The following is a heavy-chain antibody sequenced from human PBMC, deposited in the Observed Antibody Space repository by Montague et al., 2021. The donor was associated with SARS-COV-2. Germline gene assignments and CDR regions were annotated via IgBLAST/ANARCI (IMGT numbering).Heavy chain of an antibody. Sequence: PALVKPTQTLTLTCTFSGFSLSTSGMCVSGIRQLPGKALEWLALIDWDDDKYYSTSLKTRLTIPKDTSKNQVVLTMTNMDPVDTATYYCARMVTIFSLGGYYYYYDIDVWGQGTTVTVSS. CDR1: GFSLSTSGMC. CDR2: IDWDDDK. D-gene: IGHD3-9*01. V-gene: IGHV2-70*01. CDR3: ARMVTIFSLGGYYYYYDIDV. J-gene: IGHJ6*02.